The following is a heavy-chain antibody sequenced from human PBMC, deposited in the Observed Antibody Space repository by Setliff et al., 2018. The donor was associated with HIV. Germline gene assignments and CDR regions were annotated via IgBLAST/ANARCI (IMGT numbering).Heavy chain of an antibody. Sequence: PSETLSLTCSVSGGSISRSFYYWGWLRQPPGKGLDWIGSFSYNGRTYYIPALKRRVTISVDTSKNQFSLKRSSVTAADTAVYYCARTPGTIWGYDYWGQGTLVTVSS. CDR2: FSYNGRT. CDR3: ARTPGTIWGYDY. CDR1: GGSISRSFYY. D-gene: IGHD3-9*01. J-gene: IGHJ4*02. V-gene: IGHV4-39*07.